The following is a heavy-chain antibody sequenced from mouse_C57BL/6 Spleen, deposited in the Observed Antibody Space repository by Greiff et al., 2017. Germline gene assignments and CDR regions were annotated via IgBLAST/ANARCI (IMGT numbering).Heavy chain of an antibody. V-gene: IGHV5-16*01. Sequence: EVMLVESEGGLVQPGSSMKLSCTASGFTFSDYYMAWVRQVPEKGLEWVANINYDGSSTYYLDSLKSRFIISRDNAKNILYLQMSSLKSEDTATYYCARKRGYAMDYWGQGTSVTVSS. J-gene: IGHJ4*01. CDR3: ARKRGYAMDY. CDR1: GFTFSDYY. CDR2: INYDGSST.